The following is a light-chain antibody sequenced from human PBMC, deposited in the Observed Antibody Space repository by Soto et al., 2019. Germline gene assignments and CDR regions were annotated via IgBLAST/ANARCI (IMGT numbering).Light chain of an antibody. CDR3: QTWVTGIHVV. Sequence: QLVLTQSPSASASLGASVTLTCTLSSGHSNYAIAWHQQQPEKGPRYLMKLNSDGSHSKGDGIPDRFSGSSSGAERYLTISSLQSEDEADYYCQTWVTGIHVVFGGGTKLTVL. V-gene: IGLV4-69*01. J-gene: IGLJ2*01. CDR2: LNSDGSH. CDR1: SGHSNYA.